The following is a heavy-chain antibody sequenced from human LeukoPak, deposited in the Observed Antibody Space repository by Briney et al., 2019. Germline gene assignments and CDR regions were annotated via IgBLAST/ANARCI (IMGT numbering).Heavy chain of an antibody. D-gene: IGHD4/OR15-4a*01. Sequence: PGGSLRLSCAASGFTFSSYAMSWVRQAPGKGLEWVSAISGSGGSTYYADSVKGRFTISRDNSKNTVYLEMNSLRGEDTAVYYCAKGYDYGDYWGQGTLVTVSS. V-gene: IGHV3-23*01. CDR2: ISGSGGST. CDR1: GFTFSSYA. J-gene: IGHJ4*02. CDR3: AKGYDYGDY.